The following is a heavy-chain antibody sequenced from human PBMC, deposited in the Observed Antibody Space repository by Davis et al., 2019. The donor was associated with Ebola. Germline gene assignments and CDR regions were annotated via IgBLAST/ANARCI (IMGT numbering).Heavy chain of an antibody. D-gene: IGHD6-19*01. CDR1: GFTFSSYG. V-gene: IGHV3-30*18. Sequence: PGGSLRLSCAASGFTFSSYGMHWVRQAPGKGLEWVVVISYDGSNKYYADSVKGRFTISRDNSKNTLYLQMNSLRAEDTAVYYCAKDGTLAVAGGFYFDYWGQGTLVTVSS. CDR3: AKDGTLAVAGGFYFDY. J-gene: IGHJ4*02. CDR2: ISYDGSNK.